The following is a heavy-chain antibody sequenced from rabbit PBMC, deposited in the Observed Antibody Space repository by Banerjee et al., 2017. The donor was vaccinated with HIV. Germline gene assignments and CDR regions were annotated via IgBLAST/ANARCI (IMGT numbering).Heavy chain of an antibody. D-gene: IGHD6-1*01. CDR2: IFAGSSGST. CDR1: GFSFSSGYW. Sequence: QEQLEESGGDLVKPEGSLTLTCTASGFSFSSGYWICWVRQAPGKGLEWIGCIFAGSSGSTYYASWAKGRFTISKTSSTTVTLQMTSLTAADTATYFCARDYAGDAGYGYGPTYFNLWGQGTLVTVS. V-gene: IGHV1S45*01. CDR3: ARDYAGDAGYGYGPTYFNL. J-gene: IGHJ4*01.